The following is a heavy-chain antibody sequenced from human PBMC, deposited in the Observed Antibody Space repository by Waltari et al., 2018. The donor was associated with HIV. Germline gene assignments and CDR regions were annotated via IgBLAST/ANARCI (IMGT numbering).Heavy chain of an antibody. CDR1: GGTCSTYD. CDR3: AREGGVSFPGAMDV. D-gene: IGHD3-10*01. V-gene: IGHV1-69*09. J-gene: IGHJ6*02. Sequence: QVQLEQSGTEVKKPGASVKVSCKTHGGTCSTYDISWVRQAPGKGLEWMGKITPILSVPNYAQKFQGRITITADKSTRTAYMELTSLRSDDTAVYYCAREGGVSFPGAMDVWGQGTTITVSS. CDR2: ITPILSVP.